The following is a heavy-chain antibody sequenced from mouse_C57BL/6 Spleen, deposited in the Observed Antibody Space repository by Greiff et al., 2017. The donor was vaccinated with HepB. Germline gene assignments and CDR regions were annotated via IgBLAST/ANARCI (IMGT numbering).Heavy chain of an antibody. CDR3: ARKPFPFYGSPYYFDY. D-gene: IGHD1-1*01. CDR2: INPSNGGT. J-gene: IGHJ2*01. CDR1: GYTFTSYW. V-gene: IGHV1-53*01. Sequence: QVQLQQPGTELVKPGASVKLSCKASGYTFTSYWMHWVKQRPGQGLEWIGNINPSNGGTNYNEKFKSKATLTVDKSSSTAYMQLSSLTSEDSAVYYCARKPFPFYGSPYYFDYWGQGTTLTVSS.